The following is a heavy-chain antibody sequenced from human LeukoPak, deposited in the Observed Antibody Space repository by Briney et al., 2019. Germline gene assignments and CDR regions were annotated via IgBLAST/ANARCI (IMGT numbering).Heavy chain of an antibody. V-gene: IGHV4-38-2*02. CDR2: IYHSGST. Sequence: SETLSLTCTVSGYSISSGYYWGWIRQPPGKGLEWIGSIYHSGSTYYNPSLKSRVTISVDTSKNQFSLKLSSVTAADTAVYYCARYDYGGSYFDYWGQGTVVTVSP. D-gene: IGHD4-23*01. CDR3: ARYDYGGSYFDY. CDR1: GYSISSGYY. J-gene: IGHJ4*02.